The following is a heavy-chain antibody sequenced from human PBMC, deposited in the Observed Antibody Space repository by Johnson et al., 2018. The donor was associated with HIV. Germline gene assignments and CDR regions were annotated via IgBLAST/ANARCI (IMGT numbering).Heavy chain of an antibody. Sequence: QMLLVESGGGVVQPGRSLRLSCAASGFSFSSYAMHWVRQAPGKGLEWVTVISYDGGLKYYEDSVKGRFTISRDNSKNTLYLQMNSLRAEDTAVYYCARERNMIVVDDDAFDIWGQGTMVTVSS. CDR2: ISYDGGLK. CDR3: ARERNMIVVDDDAFDI. D-gene: IGHD3-22*01. V-gene: IGHV3-30*04. CDR1: GFSFSSYA. J-gene: IGHJ3*02.